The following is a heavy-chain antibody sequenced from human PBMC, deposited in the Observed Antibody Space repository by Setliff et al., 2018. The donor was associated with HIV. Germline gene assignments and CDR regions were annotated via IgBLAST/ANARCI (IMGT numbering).Heavy chain of an antibody. CDR3: ARDQGTIAAAGSDY. Sequence: ASVKVSCKASGYTFIGYYMHWVRQAPGQGLEWMGWINTNSGGTNYAQKFQGRVTMTRDTSITTAYMELSRLRSDDTAVYYCARDQGTIAAAGSDYWGQGTLVTVSS. CDR1: GYTFIGYY. J-gene: IGHJ4*02. V-gene: IGHV1-2*02. D-gene: IGHD6-13*01. CDR2: INTNSGGT.